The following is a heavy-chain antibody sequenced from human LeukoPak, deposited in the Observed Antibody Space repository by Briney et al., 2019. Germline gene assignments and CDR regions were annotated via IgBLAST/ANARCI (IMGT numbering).Heavy chain of an antibody. D-gene: IGHD6-13*01. V-gene: IGHV3-11*01. J-gene: IGHJ3*02. Sequence: GWSLRLSCAASGFTFSDYYMSWIRQAPGKGLEWVSYISSSGSTIYYADSVKGRFTISRDNAKNSLYLQMNSLRAEDTAVYYCARDQGSSWFDAFDIWGQGTMVTVSS. CDR2: ISSSGSTI. CDR3: ARDQGSSWFDAFDI. CDR1: GFTFSDYY.